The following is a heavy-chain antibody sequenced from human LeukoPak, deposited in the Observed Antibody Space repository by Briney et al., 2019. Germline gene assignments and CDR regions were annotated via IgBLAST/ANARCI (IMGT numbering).Heavy chain of an antibody. J-gene: IGHJ4*02. D-gene: IGHD2-2*01. CDR2: TNHSGST. Sequence: SETLSLTCAVYGGSFSGYYWSWIRQPPGKGLEWIGETNHSGSTNYNPSLKSRVTISVDTSKNQFSLKLSSVTAADTAVYYCARGSPAASGDYWGQGTLVTVSS. CDR1: GGSFSGYY. V-gene: IGHV4-34*01. CDR3: ARGSPAASGDY.